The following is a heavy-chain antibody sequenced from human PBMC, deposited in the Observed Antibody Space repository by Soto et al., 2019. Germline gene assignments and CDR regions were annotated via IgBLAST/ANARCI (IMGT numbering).Heavy chain of an antibody. CDR2: IDPSDSYT. V-gene: IGHV5-10-1*03. Sequence: EVQLVQSGAEVKKPGESLRISCKGSGYSFTSYWISWVRQMPGKGLEWMGRIDPSDSYTNYSPSFQGHVTISADKSISTAYLQWSSLKASDTAMYYCAFERVPGYYYYYGMDVWGQGTTVTVSS. CDR1: GYSFTSYW. J-gene: IGHJ6*02. D-gene: IGHD2-2*01. CDR3: AFERVPGYYYYYGMDV.